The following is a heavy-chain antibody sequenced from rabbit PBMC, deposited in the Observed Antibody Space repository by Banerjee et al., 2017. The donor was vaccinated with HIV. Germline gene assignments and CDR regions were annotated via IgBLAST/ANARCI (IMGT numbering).Heavy chain of an antibody. Sequence: QEQLKETGGGLVQPGGSLTLSCKASGFDFSSYYMSWVRQAPGKGLEWIACIYADGSGYTYYASWAKGRFTISKTSSTTVTLQMTSLTAADTATYFCVRDAGSNYYSRLDLWGPGTLVTVS. CDR1: GFDFSSYYM. CDR3: VRDAGSNYYSRLDL. D-gene: IGHD8-1*01. V-gene: IGHV1S45*01. J-gene: IGHJ3*01. CDR2: IYADGSGYT.